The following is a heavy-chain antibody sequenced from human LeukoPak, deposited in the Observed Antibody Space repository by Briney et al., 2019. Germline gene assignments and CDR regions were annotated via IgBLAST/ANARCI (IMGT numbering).Heavy chain of an antibody. CDR3: ARAEYSSSYNWFDP. CDR1: GGTSSSYA. CDR2: IIPIFGTA. V-gene: IGHV1-69*05. Sequence: ASVKVSCKASGGTSSSYAISWVRQAPGQGLEWMGGIIPIFGTANYAQKFQGRVTITTDESTSTAYMELSSLRSEDTAVYYCARAEYSSSYNWFDPWGQGTLVTVSS. D-gene: IGHD6-6*01. J-gene: IGHJ5*02.